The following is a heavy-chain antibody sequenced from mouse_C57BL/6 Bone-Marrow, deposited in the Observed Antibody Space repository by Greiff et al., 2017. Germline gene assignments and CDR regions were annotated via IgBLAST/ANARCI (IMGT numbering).Heavy chain of an antibody. CDR1: GFTFSSYG. J-gene: IGHJ1*03. CDR3: ARRRIYYDYDWYFDV. CDR2: ISSGGSYT. Sequence: EVQLQESGGDLVKPGGSLKLSCAASGFTFSSYGMSWVRQTPDKRLEWVATISSGGSYTYYPDSVKGRFTISRDNAKNTLYLQMSSLKSEDTAMYYCARRRIYYDYDWYFDVWGTGTTVTVSS. D-gene: IGHD2-4*01. V-gene: IGHV5-6*01.